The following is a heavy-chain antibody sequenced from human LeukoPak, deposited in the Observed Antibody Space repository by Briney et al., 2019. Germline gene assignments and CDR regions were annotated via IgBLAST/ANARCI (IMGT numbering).Heavy chain of an antibody. J-gene: IGHJ4*02. Sequence: GGSLRLPCAVSGFTFRTFWMAWVRPAPGEGLEWVATIKQDGYEKHYVDSPRGRVTISRDNAKNLLYLQMNSLRVEDTAVYHCVDGESLLYWGQGTLVSVSS. V-gene: IGHV3-7*03. CDR3: VDGESLLY. D-gene: IGHD3-10*01. CDR1: GFTFRTFW. CDR2: IKQDGYEK.